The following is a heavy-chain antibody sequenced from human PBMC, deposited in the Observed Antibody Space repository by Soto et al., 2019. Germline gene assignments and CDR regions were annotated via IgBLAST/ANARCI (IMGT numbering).Heavy chain of an antibody. D-gene: IGHD3-22*01. V-gene: IGHV4-30-4*01. CDR3: ARASGPDYDSSGYYLNWFDP. J-gene: IGHJ5*02. Sequence: SETLSLTCTVSGGSISSGDYYWSWVRQPPGKGLEWIGYIYYSGSTYYNPSLKSRVTISVDTSKNQFSLKLSSVTAADTAVYYCARASGPDYDSSGYYLNWFDPWGQGTLVTVSS. CDR2: IYYSGST. CDR1: GGSISSGDYY.